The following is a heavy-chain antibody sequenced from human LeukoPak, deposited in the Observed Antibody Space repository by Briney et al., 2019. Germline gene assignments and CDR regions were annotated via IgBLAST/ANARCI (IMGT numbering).Heavy chain of an antibody. CDR2: ISYDGSNK. Sequence: PGGSLRLSCAASGFTSSSYAMHWVRQAPGKGLEWVAVISYDGSNKYYADSVKGRFTISRDNSKNTLYLQMNSLRAEDTAVYYCARDAPYFDFWGQGTLVTVAS. CDR3: ARDAPYFDF. J-gene: IGHJ4*02. V-gene: IGHV3-30-3*01. CDR1: GFTSSSYA.